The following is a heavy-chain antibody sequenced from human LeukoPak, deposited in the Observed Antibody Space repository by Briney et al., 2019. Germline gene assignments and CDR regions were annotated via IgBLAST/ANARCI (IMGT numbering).Heavy chain of an antibody. V-gene: IGHV3-23*01. CDR1: GFSFRSHG. J-gene: IGHJ3*02. Sequence: GTLRLSCAASGFSFRSHGMNWVRQAPGKGLEWVSGISPRGDITYYKDSVRGRFTISRDNFKNTVSLQLNSLRAEDTAMYYCARGFRYGSGYDAFDIWGQGTMVTVSS. D-gene: IGHD3-10*01. CDR3: ARGFRYGSGYDAFDI. CDR2: ISPRGDIT.